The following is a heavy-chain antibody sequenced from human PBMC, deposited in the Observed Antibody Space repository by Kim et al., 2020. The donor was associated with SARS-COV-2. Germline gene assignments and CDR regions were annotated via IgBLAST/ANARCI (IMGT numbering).Heavy chain of an antibody. CDR2: INPNSGGT. CDR3: AREGSLELPRSRWFDP. CDR1: GYTFTGYY. D-gene: IGHD1-7*01. J-gene: IGHJ5*02. Sequence: ASVKVSCKASGYTFTGYYMHWVRQAPGQGLEWMGRINPNSGGTNYAQKFQGRVTMTRDTSISTAYMELSRLRSDDTAVYYCAREGSLELPRSRWFDPWGQGTLVTVSS. V-gene: IGHV1-2*06.